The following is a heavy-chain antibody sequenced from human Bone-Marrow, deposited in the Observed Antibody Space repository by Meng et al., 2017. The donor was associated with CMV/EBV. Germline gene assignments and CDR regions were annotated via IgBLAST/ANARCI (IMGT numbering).Heavy chain of an antibody. CDR1: GYTFTDYY. J-gene: IGHJ4*02. D-gene: IGHD1-7*01. CDR3: ARVPGGDWNFPQPD. V-gene: IGHV1-2*02. CDR2: INPNSGGT. Sequence: ASVKVSCKASGYTFTDYYMHWVRQAPGQGLEWMGWINPNSGGTNYAQKFQGRVTITADKSTSTAYMELSSLRSEDTAVYYCARVPGGDWNFPQPDWGQGTLVTGSS.